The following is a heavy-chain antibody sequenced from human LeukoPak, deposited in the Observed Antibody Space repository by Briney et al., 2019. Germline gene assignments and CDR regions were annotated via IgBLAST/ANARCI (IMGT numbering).Heavy chain of an antibody. D-gene: IGHD3-10*01. CDR1: GFTFSSYW. V-gene: IGHV3-7*05. Sequence: GGSLRLSCAASGFTFSSYWMSWVGQAPGKGLEWVANIKQDGSEKYYVDSVKGRFTISRDNAKNSLFLQMNNLRAEDTAVYHCARGGWFFDPWGQGTLVTVSS. J-gene: IGHJ5*02. CDR3: ARGGWFFDP. CDR2: IKQDGSEK.